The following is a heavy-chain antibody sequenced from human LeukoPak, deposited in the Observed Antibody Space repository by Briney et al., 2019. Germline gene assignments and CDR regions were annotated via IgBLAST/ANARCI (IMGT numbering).Heavy chain of an antibody. CDR2: INPNSGGT. Sequence: ASVKVSGKASGYTFTGYYMHWVRQAPGQGLEWMGRINPNSGGTNYAQKFQGRVTMTRDTSISTAYMELSRLRSDDTAVYYCARDDYDSSGYYDYWGQGTLVTVSS. CDR1: GYTFTGYY. J-gene: IGHJ4*02. D-gene: IGHD3-22*01. CDR3: ARDDYDSSGYYDY. V-gene: IGHV1-2*06.